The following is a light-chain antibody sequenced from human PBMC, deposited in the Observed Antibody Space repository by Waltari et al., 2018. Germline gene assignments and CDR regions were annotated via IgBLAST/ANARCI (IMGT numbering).Light chain of an antibody. J-gene: IGKJ1*01. CDR2: GAS. Sequence: EIVMTQSPATLSVSPGERATLSCRASQSVSSNLAWYQQKPGQAPRLLIYGASTRTTGIPARFSGSGSGTEFTLTISSLQSEDFAVYYCQQYNNRPSRWTFGQGTKVEIK. CDR3: QQYNNRPSRWT. CDR1: QSVSSN. V-gene: IGKV3-15*01.